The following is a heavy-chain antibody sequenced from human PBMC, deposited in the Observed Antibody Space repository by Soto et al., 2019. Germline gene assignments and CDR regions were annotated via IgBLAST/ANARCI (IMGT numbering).Heavy chain of an antibody. Sequence: GGSLRLSCTASGFTFGDYAMSWFRQAPGKGLEWVGFIRSKAYGGTTEYAASVKGRFTISRDDSKSIAYLQMNSLKTEDTAVYYCTRVFWDGLWYFDLWGRGTLVTVSS. J-gene: IGHJ2*01. CDR1: GFTFGDYA. CDR3: TRVFWDGLWYFDL. D-gene: IGHD3-3*01. CDR2: IRSKAYGGTT. V-gene: IGHV3-49*03.